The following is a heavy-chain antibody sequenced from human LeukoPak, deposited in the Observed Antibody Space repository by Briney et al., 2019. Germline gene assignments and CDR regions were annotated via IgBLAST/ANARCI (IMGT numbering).Heavy chain of an antibody. CDR1: GFTFSSYG. CDR3: AKDAHYYGSGSYNAFDI. CDR2: ISYDGSNK. D-gene: IGHD3-10*01. Sequence: TGGSLRPSCAASGFTFSSYGMHWVRQAPGKGLEWGAVISYDGSNKYYADSVKGRFTISRDNSKNTLYLQMNSLRAEDTAVYYCAKDAHYYGSGSYNAFDIWGQGTMVTVSS. J-gene: IGHJ3*02. V-gene: IGHV3-30*18.